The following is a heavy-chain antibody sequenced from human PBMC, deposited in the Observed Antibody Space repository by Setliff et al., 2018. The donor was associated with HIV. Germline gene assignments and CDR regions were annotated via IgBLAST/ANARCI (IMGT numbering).Heavy chain of an antibody. D-gene: IGHD2-15*01. J-gene: IGHJ3*02. CDR1: GFTLSSYD. Sequence: GGSLRLSCAASGFTLSSYDMHWVRQPTGKGLEWVSAINTFGNTYYSGSVKGRFTITRESAENSLYLQMNSLRAGDTAVYNCARSTGRGGFDIWGPGTMVTVSS. V-gene: IGHV3-13*01. CDR3: ARSTGRGGFDI. CDR2: INTFGNT.